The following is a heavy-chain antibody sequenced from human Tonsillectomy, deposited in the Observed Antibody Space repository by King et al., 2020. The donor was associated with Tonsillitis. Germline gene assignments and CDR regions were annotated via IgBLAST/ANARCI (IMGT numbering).Heavy chain of an antibody. V-gene: IGHV3-30-3*01. Sequence: VQLVQSGGGVVQPGRSLRLSCAASGFTFSSYAMHWVRQAPGKGLEWVAVISYDGSNKYYADSVKGRFTISGDNSKNTLYLQMNSLRAEDTAVYYCARRRTLGSWRAEYFQHWGQGTLVTVSS. J-gene: IGHJ1*01. D-gene: IGHD1-26*01. CDR3: ARRRTLGSWRAEYFQH. CDR1: GFTFSSYA. CDR2: ISYDGSNK.